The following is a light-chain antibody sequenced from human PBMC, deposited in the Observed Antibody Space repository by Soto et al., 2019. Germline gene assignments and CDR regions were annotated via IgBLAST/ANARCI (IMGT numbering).Light chain of an antibody. J-gene: IGLJ1*01. CDR1: VLAKKY. Sequence: SYELTQPSSVSASPGQTARITCSGDVLAKKYARWFQQKPGQAPVLVIYKDSERPSGIPERFSGSSSGTTVTLTISGAQVEDEADYYCYSAADNKGVFGTGTKVTVL. CDR2: KDS. CDR3: YSAADNKGV. V-gene: IGLV3-27*01.